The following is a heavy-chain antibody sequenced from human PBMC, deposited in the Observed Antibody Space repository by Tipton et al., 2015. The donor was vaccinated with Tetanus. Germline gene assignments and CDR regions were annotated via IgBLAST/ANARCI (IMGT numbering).Heavy chain of an antibody. V-gene: IGHV4-39*01. J-gene: IGHJ4*02. D-gene: IGHD6-19*01. Sequence: TLSLTCTVSGASISSSDYYWGWIRQPPGKGLGWIGSMYYSGSTYYNSSLQSRVTISLDTSKNQFSLKLSSVTAADTAVYFCARPRLYPVGWTDYWGQGALVTVSS. CDR1: GASISSSDYY. CDR2: MYYSGST. CDR3: ARPRLYPVGWTDY.